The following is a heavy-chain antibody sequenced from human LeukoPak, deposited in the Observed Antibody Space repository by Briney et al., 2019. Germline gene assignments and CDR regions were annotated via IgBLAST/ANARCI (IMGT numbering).Heavy chain of an antibody. D-gene: IGHD3-10*01. J-gene: IGHJ4*02. CDR2: IYTSGST. CDR1: GGSISSGSYY. V-gene: IGHV4-61*02. Sequence: PSQTLSLTCTVSGGSISSGSYYWSWIRQPAGKGLEWIGRIYTSGSTNYNPSLKSRATISVDTSKNQFSLKLSSVTAADTAVYYCARWDMVRGNFDYWGQGTLVTVSS. CDR3: ARWDMVRGNFDY.